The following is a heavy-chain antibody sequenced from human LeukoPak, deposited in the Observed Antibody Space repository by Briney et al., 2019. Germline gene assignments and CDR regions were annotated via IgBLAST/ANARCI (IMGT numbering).Heavy chain of an antibody. D-gene: IGHD2-2*01. CDR3: ARDEQPDIVVVPAAIGY. CDR2: IKQDGSEK. J-gene: IGHJ4*02. V-gene: IGHV3-7*01. CDR1: GFTFSSYW. Sequence: GGSLRLSCAASGFTFSSYWMSWVRQAPGKGLEWVANIKQDGSEKYYVDSVKGRFTISRDNAKNSLYLQMNSLRAEDTAVHYCARDEQPDIVVVPAAIGYWGQGTLVTVSS.